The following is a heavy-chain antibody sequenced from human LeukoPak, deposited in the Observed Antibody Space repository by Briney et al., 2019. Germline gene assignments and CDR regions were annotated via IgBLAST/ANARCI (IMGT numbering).Heavy chain of an antibody. CDR3: ASLDSGKFDY. CDR1: GGSISSYH. V-gene: IGHV4-59*01. CDR2: VYYTGST. Sequence: SETLSLTCTVSGGSISSYHWSWVRQPPGKGLEWIGYVYYTGSTKYSPSLKSRLTISLDTSMNQFSLKLSSVTAADTAVYYCASLDSGKFDYWGQGTLVTVSS. J-gene: IGHJ4*02. D-gene: IGHD3-10*01.